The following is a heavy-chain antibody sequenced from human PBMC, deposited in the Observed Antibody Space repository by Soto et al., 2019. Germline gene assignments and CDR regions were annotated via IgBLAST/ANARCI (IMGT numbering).Heavy chain of an antibody. CDR1: GFTCSSYA. J-gene: IGHJ4*02. Sequence: QAGGSLRLSCSASGFTCSSYAMHWVRQAPGKGLEWVAVISYDGSNKYYADSVKGRFTISRDNSKNTLYLQMNSLRAEDTAVYYCFVAITMIVVDYWGQGTLVTV. V-gene: IGHV3-30-3*01. D-gene: IGHD3-22*01. CDR3: FVAITMIVVDY. CDR2: ISYDGSNK.